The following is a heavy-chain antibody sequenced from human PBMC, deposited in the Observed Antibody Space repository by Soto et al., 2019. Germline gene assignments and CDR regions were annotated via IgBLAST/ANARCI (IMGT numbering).Heavy chain of an antibody. CDR3: ARQRTSVVTQAYFDD. D-gene: IGHD2-21*02. CDR1: GGSINSRSSY. J-gene: IGHJ4*02. CDR2: VYYSGST. V-gene: IGHV4-39*01. Sequence: PSETLSLTCTVSGGSINSRSSYWGWIRQSPGKELEWPRSVYYSGSTYYTPYHARKVAMSVDTSKNQFSLKLRSVSAADTAVYYCARQRTSVVTQAYFDDWGQGSLVTVSS.